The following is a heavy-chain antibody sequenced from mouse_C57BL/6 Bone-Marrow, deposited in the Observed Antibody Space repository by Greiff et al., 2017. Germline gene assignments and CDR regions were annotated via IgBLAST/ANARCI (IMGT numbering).Heavy chain of an antibody. D-gene: IGHD2-3*01. CDR1: GYAFTNYL. Sequence: VQLQQSGAELVRPGTSVKVSCKASGYAFTNYLIEWVKQRPGQGLEWIGVINPGSGGTNYNEKFKGKATLTAEKSSSTAYMQLSSLTSEDSAVYFCARGYSGFFAYWGQGTLVTVSA. CDR3: ARGYSGFFAY. CDR2: INPGSGGT. J-gene: IGHJ3*01. V-gene: IGHV1-54*01.